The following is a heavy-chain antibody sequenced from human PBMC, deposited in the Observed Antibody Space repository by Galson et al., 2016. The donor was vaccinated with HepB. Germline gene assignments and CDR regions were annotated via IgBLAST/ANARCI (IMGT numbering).Heavy chain of an antibody. Sequence: SLRLSCAASGFTFTSYSMNWVRQVPGKGLEWVSYIDSSPGNVYYADSVKGRFTISRDNAKNSLYLQMNSMKDEVTAVYYCTRDPLGYSYALVRYFDYWGQGTLVTVSS. V-gene: IGHV3-48*02. CDR2: IDSSPGNV. CDR3: TRDPLGYSYALVRYFDY. D-gene: IGHD5-18*01. J-gene: IGHJ4*02. CDR1: GFTFTSYS.